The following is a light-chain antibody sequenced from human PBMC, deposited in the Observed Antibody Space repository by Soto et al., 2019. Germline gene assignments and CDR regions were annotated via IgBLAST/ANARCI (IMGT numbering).Light chain of an antibody. CDR2: AAS. CDR3: LQDYNYPWT. J-gene: IGKJ1*01. V-gene: IGKV1-6*01. Sequence: AIQMTQSPFSLSASVGDRVTITCRTSQGIRNDLGWYQQKPGKAPKLLIYAASSLQSGVPSRFSGSGSGTDFTLTISSLQPEDFATYYCLQDYNYPWTFGQGTKVEIK. CDR1: QGIRND.